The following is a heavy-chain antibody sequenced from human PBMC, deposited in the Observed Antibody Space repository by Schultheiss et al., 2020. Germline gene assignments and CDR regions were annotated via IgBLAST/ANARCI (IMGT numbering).Heavy chain of an antibody. V-gene: IGHV4-4*02. CDR2: IYHSGST. J-gene: IGHJ4*02. CDR1: GYSISSSNW. Sequence: GSLRLSCAVSGYSISSSNWWGWIRQPPGKGLEWIGEIYHSGSTNYNPSLKSRVTISVDTSKNQFSLKLSSVTAADTAVYYCARLFHLRGSQFDNWGQGALVTVSS. D-gene: IGHD1-26*01. CDR3: ARLFHLRGSQFDN.